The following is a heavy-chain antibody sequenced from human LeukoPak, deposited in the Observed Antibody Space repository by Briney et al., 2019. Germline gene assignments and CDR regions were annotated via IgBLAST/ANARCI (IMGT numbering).Heavy chain of an antibody. D-gene: IGHD1-26*01. CDR3: ARGGEWELVLSTEYFDY. J-gene: IGHJ4*02. V-gene: IGHV4-39*07. CDR2: IYYSGST. Sequence: SETLSLTCTVSGGSISSSSYYWGWIRQPPGKGLEWIGSIYYSGSTYYNPSLKSRVTISVDTSKNQFSLKLTSVTAADTAVYYCARGGEWELVLSTEYFDYWGQGTLVTVSS. CDR1: GGSISSSSYY.